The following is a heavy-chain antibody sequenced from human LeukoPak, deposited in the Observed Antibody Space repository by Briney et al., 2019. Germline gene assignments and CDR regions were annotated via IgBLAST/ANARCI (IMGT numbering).Heavy chain of an antibody. V-gene: IGHV1-18*01. D-gene: IGHD3-22*01. CDR3: ARDHDSSGYYYLAVY. J-gene: IGHJ4*02. Sequence: GPSVKVSCRASGYTFTSYGISWVRQAPGQGLEWMGWISAYNGNTNYAQKLQGRVTMTTDTSTSTAYMELRSLRSDDTAVYYCARDHDSSGYYYLAVYWGQGTLVTVSS. CDR1: GYTFTSYG. CDR2: ISAYNGNT.